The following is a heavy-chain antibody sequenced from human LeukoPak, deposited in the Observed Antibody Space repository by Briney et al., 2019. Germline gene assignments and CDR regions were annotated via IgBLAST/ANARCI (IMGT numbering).Heavy chain of an antibody. V-gene: IGHV3-53*01. J-gene: IGHJ4*02. CDR1: GFTVSTNC. CDR3: ARLFSTAHY. CDR2: IYSGGTT. Sequence: PGGSLRLSCAASGFTVSTNCMTWVRQAPGKGLEWVSTIYSGGTTYYADSVMGRFTISRDNAKNSLYLQMNSLRAEDTAVYYCARLFSTAHYWGQGALVTVSS. D-gene: IGHD2-21*01.